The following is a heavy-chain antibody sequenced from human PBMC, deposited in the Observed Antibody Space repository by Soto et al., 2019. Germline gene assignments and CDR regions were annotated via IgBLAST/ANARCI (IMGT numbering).Heavy chain of an antibody. CDR2: IGARGSDT. V-gene: IGHV3-23*01. J-gene: IGHJ4*02. CDR1: GFTFNIYT. Sequence: PGGSLRLSCAASGFTFNIYTMSWVRQAPGKGLEWVSCIGARGSDTYFPDSVKGRFTISRDNSMDMVYLQMNSLRAEDPAVYFCAKGGTYHIGDFDSWGQVTLVTVSS. CDR3: AKGGTYHIGDFDS. D-gene: IGHD5-12*01.